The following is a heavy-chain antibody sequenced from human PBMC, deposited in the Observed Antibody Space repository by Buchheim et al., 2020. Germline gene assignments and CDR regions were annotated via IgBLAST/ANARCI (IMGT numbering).Heavy chain of an antibody. V-gene: IGHV4-59*01. J-gene: IGHJ2*01. CDR3: ARERVAVAPDRYFDL. CDR1: GGSISSYY. CDR2: IYYSGST. D-gene: IGHD6-19*01. Sequence: QVQLQESGPGLVKPSETLSLTCTVSGGSISSYYWSWIRQPPGKGLEWIGYIYYSGSTNYNPSLKSRVTISVDTSKNQFSLKLSSVTAADTAVYHCARERVAVAPDRYFDLWGRGTL.